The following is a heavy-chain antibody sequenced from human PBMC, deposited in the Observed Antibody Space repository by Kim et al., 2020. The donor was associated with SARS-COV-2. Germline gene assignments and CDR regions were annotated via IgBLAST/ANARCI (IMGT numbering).Heavy chain of an antibody. J-gene: IGHJ4*02. CDR1: GFTFSSYA. V-gene: IGHV3-30-3*01. Sequence: GGSLRLSCAASGFTFSSYAMHWVRQAPGKGLEWVAVISYDGSNKYYADSVKGRFTISRDNSKNTLYLQMNSLRAEDTAVYYCARAEYDILSGDYPYCGQGTLVSVSS. D-gene: IGHD3-9*01. CDR3: ARAEYDILSGDYPY. CDR2: ISYDGSNK.